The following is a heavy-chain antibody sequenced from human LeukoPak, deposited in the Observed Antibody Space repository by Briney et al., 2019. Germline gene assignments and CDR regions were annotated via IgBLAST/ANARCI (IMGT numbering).Heavy chain of an antibody. D-gene: IGHD3-9*01. Sequence: GGSPRLSCAASGFTFSSYWMHWVRQAPGKGLVWVSRINSDGSSTSYADSVKGRFTISRDNAKNTLYLQMNSLRAEDTAVYYCARVPDILTGYYQDFDYWGQGTLVTVSS. CDR3: ARVPDILTGYYQDFDY. CDR1: GFTFSSYW. V-gene: IGHV3-74*01. CDR2: INSDGSST. J-gene: IGHJ4*02.